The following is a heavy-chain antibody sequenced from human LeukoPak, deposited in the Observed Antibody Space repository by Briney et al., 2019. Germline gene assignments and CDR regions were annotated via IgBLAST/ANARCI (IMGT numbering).Heavy chain of an antibody. Sequence: GGSLRLSCAASGFTFSNFWMNWVRQAPGRGLEWVANISPDGSDKFYVDSVKGRFTISRDNAKNSVYLQMNSLTTEDTAVYYCSGRDSSRNPWAYWGQGTLVSVSP. J-gene: IGHJ4*02. CDR2: ISPDGSDK. CDR3: SGRDSSRNPWAY. CDR1: GFTFSNFW. V-gene: IGHV3-7*01. D-gene: IGHD2-2*01.